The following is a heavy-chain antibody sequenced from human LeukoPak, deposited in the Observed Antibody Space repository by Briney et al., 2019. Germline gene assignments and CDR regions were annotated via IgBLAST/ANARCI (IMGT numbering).Heavy chain of an antibody. J-gene: IGHJ6*03. Sequence: PSETLSLTWTVSGGSISSNNYYWGWIRQPPGKGLEWIGYIYYSGSTNYNPSLKSRVTISVDTSKNQFSLKLTSVTAADTAVYYCARTTEGGYTYGYFYYYYMDVWGKGTTVTISS. CDR1: GGSISSNNYY. V-gene: IGHV4-61*05. CDR2: IYYSGST. CDR3: ARTTEGGYTYGYFYYYYMDV. D-gene: IGHD5-18*01.